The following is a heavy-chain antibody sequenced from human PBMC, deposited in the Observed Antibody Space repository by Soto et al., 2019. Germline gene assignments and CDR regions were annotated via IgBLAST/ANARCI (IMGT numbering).Heavy chain of an antibody. CDR2: LFYGGTI. Sequence: QLQLQESGPGLVKPSETLSLTCAVSGGSISGYYWTWIRQPPGKGLEWVGSLFYGGTIDYNASLKSRLTISVDTSKNQFSLKLRSVTAADTAVYYCVRHRGLAPFYWGQGTLVTASS. V-gene: IGHV4-39*01. D-gene: IGHD3-10*01. CDR3: VRHRGLAPFY. CDR1: GGSISGYY. J-gene: IGHJ4*02.